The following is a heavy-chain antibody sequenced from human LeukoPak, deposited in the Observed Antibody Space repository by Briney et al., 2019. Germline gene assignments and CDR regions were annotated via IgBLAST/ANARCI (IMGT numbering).Heavy chain of an antibody. Sequence: SETLSLTCTVSGGSISNYYWSWIRQPPGKGLEWIGYIYNSGSTNYNPSLQSRVTISVDTSKNQFSLKLSSVTAADTAVYYCARNPRSGYYPHYHYYGMDVWGQGTTVTVSS. D-gene: IGHD3-3*01. V-gene: IGHV4-59*01. CDR1: GGSISNYY. CDR3: ARNPRSGYYPHYHYYGMDV. J-gene: IGHJ6*02. CDR2: IYNSGST.